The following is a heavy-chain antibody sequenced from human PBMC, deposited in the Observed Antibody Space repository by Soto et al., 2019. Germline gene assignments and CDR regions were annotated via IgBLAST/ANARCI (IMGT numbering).Heavy chain of an antibody. CDR2: ISAYNGNS. Sequence: QVQLVQSGAEVKKPGASVKVSCKASGYSFTNYGISWVRQAPGQGLESMGWISAYNGNSNYAQKFQDRVTMTTNTPTSTAYMELSSLKSDDTAVYYCARDPMVRGALDALDFWGQGTMVTVSS. CDR3: ARDPMVRGALDALDF. V-gene: IGHV1-18*01. CDR1: GYSFTNYG. D-gene: IGHD3-10*01. J-gene: IGHJ3*01.